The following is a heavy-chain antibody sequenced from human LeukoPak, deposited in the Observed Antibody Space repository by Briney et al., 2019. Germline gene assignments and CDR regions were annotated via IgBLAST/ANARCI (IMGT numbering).Heavy chain of an antibody. CDR3: ASSGWSRDAFDI. Sequence: RGVPLRLSCAPSGFTFSIYSMNCVRQSPGKGLECVSSIRSSRSYIYYAHSGKGRFTIPRENAKNSLYLQMNSPRAQDTAVYYCASSGWSRDAFDIWGHGTMVTVSS. CDR1: GFTFSIYS. D-gene: IGHD6-19*01. CDR2: IRSSRSYI. V-gene: IGHV3-21*01. J-gene: IGHJ3*02.